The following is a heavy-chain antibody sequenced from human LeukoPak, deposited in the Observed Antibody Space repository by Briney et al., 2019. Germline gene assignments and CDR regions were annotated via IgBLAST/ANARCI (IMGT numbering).Heavy chain of an antibody. Sequence: PSQTLSLTCTVSGGSIISSAYYWSWIRQPPGKGLEWIGYIYYSGSTYYNPSIESRVTISVDTSKNQFSLKLSSVTAADTSVYYCARNVLLWFGELIDWGQGTLVTVSS. CDR1: GGSIISSAYY. CDR2: IYYSGST. V-gene: IGHV4-30-4*08. CDR3: ARNVLLWFGELID. J-gene: IGHJ4*02. D-gene: IGHD3-10*01.